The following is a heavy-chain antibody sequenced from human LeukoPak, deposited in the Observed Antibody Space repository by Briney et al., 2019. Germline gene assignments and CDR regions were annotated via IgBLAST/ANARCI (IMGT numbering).Heavy chain of an antibody. D-gene: IGHD5-24*01. V-gene: IGHV1-8*03. CDR3: ARGERWLQAPPDY. Sequence: GASVKVSCKASGYTFTSYVINWVRQAAGQGLEWMGWMNPNSGNTGYAQKFQGRVTITRNNSISTAYMELSSLRSEDTAVYYCARGERWLQAPPDYWGQGTLVTVSS. CDR2: MNPNSGNT. CDR1: GYTFTSYV. J-gene: IGHJ4*02.